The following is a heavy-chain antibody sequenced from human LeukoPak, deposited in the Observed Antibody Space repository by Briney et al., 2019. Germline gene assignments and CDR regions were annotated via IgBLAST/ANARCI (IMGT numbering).Heavy chain of an antibody. V-gene: IGHV3-74*01. CDR3: ARDKTRGLGYSYSKSGNYFDY. D-gene: IGHD5-18*01. J-gene: IGHJ4*02. CDR1: GFTLSSNW. CDR2: IYSDGSRT. Sequence: GGSLRLSCAGSGFTLSSNWMHWVRQAPGKGLVWVSRIYSDGSRTNYADSVKGRFTISGDNAKNTQYLQMNSLRAEDTAVYSCARDKTRGLGYSYSKSGNYFDYWGQGTLVTVSS.